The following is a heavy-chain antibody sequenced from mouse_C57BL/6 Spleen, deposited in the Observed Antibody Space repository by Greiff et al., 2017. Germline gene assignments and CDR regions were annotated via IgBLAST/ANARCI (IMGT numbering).Heavy chain of an antibody. CDR3: ARSYYYGSSYEGYFDV. J-gene: IGHJ1*03. CDR2: INPSTGGT. CDR1: GYSFTGYY. V-gene: IGHV1-42*01. Sequence: EVQLQESGPELVKPGASVKISCKASGYSFTGYYMNWVKQSPEKSLEWIGEINPSTGGTTYNQKFKAKATLTVDKSSSTAYMQLKSLTSEDSAVYYCARSYYYGSSYEGYFDVWGTGTTVTVSS. D-gene: IGHD1-1*01.